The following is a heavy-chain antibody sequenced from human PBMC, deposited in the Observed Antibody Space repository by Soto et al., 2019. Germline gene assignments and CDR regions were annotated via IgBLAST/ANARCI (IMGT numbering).Heavy chain of an antibody. V-gene: IGHV1-69*02. D-gene: IGHD2-15*01. CDR1: GDTFTDHT. J-gene: IGHJ4*02. Sequence: QVHLVQSGAEVKKPGSSVKVSCKASGDTFTDHTVTWVRQAPGQGLEWMGRSVPTLGMANYAQTFQGRVTITADTSMTTAYLELTGLTSDDSAVYYCASGDCSGGRCYSDFDFWGQGTLVIVSS. CDR2: SVPTLGMA. CDR3: ASGDCSGGRCYSDFDF.